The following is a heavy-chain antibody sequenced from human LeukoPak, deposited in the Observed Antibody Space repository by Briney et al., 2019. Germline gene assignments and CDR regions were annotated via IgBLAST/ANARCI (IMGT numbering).Heavy chain of an antibody. CDR2: IYTSGST. CDR1: GGSISSGSYY. J-gene: IGHJ4*02. Sequence: SQTLSLTCTVSGGSISSGSYYWSWLRQPAGKGLEWIGRIYTSGSTNYNPSLKSRVTISVDTSKNQFSLKLSSVTAADTAVYYCAREWSGLDYWGQGTLVTVSS. V-gene: IGHV4-61*02. D-gene: IGHD3-3*01. CDR3: AREWSGLDY.